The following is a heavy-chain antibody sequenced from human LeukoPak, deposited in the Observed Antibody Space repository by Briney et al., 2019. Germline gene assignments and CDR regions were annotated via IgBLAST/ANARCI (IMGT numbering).Heavy chain of an antibody. CDR3: ARGAGTSWFDY. V-gene: IGHV1-2*02. J-gene: IGHJ4*02. CDR1: GYTFTVNY. Sequence: ASVKVSCKPSGYTFTVNYLHWVRQAPGQGLEWVGWMTPNSGVTFYAQNFQGRVTMTRDTSVTTAYMELSSLTSDDTAVYYCARGAGTSWFDYWGQGSLVTVSS. D-gene: IGHD2-2*01. CDR2: MTPNSGVT.